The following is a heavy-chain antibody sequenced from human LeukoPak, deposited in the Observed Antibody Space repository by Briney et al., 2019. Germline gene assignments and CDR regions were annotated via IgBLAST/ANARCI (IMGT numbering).Heavy chain of an antibody. CDR1: GYTLTKLS. J-gene: IGHJ6*01. Sequence: SVKLSCTVSGYTLTKLSMHWVRQAPGKGLEWMGGIDPEGGETIYAQKFQGRVTMTEDTSTDTAYMELSSLRSEDTAVYYCGTVRYYYGMDVWGQGTRVTVSS. CDR3: GTVRYYYGMDV. CDR2: IDPEGGET. V-gene: IGHV1-24*01.